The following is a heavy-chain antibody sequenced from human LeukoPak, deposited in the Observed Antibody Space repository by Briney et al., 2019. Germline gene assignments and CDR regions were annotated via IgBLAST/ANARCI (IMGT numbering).Heavy chain of an antibody. J-gene: IGHJ5*01. Sequence: ASVKISCRASGYTFTGYYIHWVRQAPGQGLEWMGWISAYNGDTNYAQKFQGRVTMTTDTSTRTAYMELRSLRSDDTAVYYCARNAPYYESANQLDPWGQGTLVTVSS. CDR1: GYTFTGYY. V-gene: IGHV1-18*04. CDR2: ISAYNGDT. D-gene: IGHD3-16*01. CDR3: ARNAPYYESANQLDP.